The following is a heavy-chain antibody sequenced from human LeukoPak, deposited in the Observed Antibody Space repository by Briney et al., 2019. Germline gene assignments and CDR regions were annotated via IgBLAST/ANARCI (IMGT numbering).Heavy chain of an antibody. CDR2: ISSSSSYI. Sequence: PGGSLRLSCAASGFTFSSYSMNWVRQAPGKGLEWVSSISSSSSYIYYADSVKGRFTTSRDNAKNSLYLQMNSLRAEDTAVYYCARDLGYYDSSGPWGQGTLVTVSS. CDR3: ARDLGYYDSSGP. J-gene: IGHJ5*02. CDR1: GFTFSSYS. D-gene: IGHD3-22*01. V-gene: IGHV3-21*01.